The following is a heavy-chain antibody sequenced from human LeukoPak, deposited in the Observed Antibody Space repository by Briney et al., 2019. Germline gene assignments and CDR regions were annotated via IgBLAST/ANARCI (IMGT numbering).Heavy chain of an antibody. D-gene: IGHD6-19*01. CDR2: ISSSGSTI. Sequence: GRSLRLSCAASGFTFSRYAMHWVRQAPGKGLEWVSYISSSGSTIYYADSVKGRFTISRDNAKNSLYLQMNSLRAEDTAVYYCTRDVRDEYSSGWYPIGYWGQGTLVTVSS. V-gene: IGHV3-48*04. J-gene: IGHJ4*02. CDR1: GFTFSRYA. CDR3: TRDVRDEYSSGWYPIGY.